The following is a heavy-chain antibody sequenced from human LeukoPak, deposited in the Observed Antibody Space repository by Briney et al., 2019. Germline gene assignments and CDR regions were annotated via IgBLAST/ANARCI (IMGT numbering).Heavy chain of an antibody. CDR2: IYTSGST. CDR3: ARGPRVSTQIAATGILDY. CDR1: GGSISSYY. Sequence: SETLSLTCTVSGGSISSYYWSRLRQPAGKGLEWIGRIYTSGSTNYNPSLKSRVTMSVDTSKNQFSLKLSSVTAADTAVYYCARGPRVSTQIAATGILDYWGQGTLVTVSS. J-gene: IGHJ4*02. V-gene: IGHV4-4*07. D-gene: IGHD6-13*01.